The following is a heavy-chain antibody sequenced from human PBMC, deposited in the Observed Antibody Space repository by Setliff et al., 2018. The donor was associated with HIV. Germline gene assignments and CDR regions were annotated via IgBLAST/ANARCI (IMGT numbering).Heavy chain of an antibody. Sequence: SETLSLTCAVYGGSFSGYYWSWIRQPPGKGLEWIGEINHSGSTNYNPSLKSRVTISVDTSKNQFSLKLTSVTAADTAVYYCARDQPQDYDSLTGYYTGRYFDYWGRGTLVTVSS. CDR2: INHSGST. J-gene: IGHJ4*02. CDR3: ARDQPQDYDSLTGYYTGRYFDY. D-gene: IGHD3-9*01. V-gene: IGHV4-34*01. CDR1: GGSFSGYY.